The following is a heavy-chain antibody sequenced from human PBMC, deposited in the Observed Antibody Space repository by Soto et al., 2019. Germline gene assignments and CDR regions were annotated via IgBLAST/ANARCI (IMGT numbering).Heavy chain of an antibody. CDR1: GGSLSYYS. D-gene: IGHD3-22*01. J-gene: IGHJ4*02. Sequence: SETLSLTCAVYGGSLSYYSWTWIRQPPGKGLEWIGEINDSGSTNYTPSLERRVTISRGTSKNRFSLKLSSVTAADTAVYYCARGSHKLHSYDSSGFYHYVDYWGQGSLVTVS. CDR2: INDSGST. V-gene: IGHV4-34*01. CDR3: ARGSHKLHSYDSSGFYHYVDY.